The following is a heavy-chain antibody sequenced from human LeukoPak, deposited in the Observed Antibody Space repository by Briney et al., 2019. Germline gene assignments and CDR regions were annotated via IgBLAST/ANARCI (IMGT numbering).Heavy chain of an antibody. J-gene: IGHJ5*02. Sequence: SETLSLTCTVSGYSISSGYYWGWIRQPPGKGLEWIGSIYHSGSTYYNPSLKSRVTISVDTSKNQFSLKLSSVTAADTAVYYCARDSFIAAAGSIDPWGQGTLVTVSS. CDR2: IYHSGST. D-gene: IGHD6-13*01. CDR3: ARDSFIAAAGSIDP. V-gene: IGHV4-38-2*02. CDR1: GYSISSGYY.